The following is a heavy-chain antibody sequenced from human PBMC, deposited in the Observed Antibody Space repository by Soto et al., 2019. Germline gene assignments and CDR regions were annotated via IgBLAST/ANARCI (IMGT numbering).Heavy chain of an antibody. CDR2: IERDDDDK. CDR3: ARSIRGPRKFNGMDV. D-gene: IGHD1-20*01. Sequence: SGPTLVNPTETLTLTCTFSGFSITSPGMSVSWIRQPPGRALEWLALIERDDDDKYYSTSLKTRLTISKDTRKNQVVLTMANMDPADTATYYCARSIRGPRKFNGMDVWGQGTTVIVS. CDR1: GFSITSPGMS. V-gene: IGHV2-70*13. J-gene: IGHJ6*02.